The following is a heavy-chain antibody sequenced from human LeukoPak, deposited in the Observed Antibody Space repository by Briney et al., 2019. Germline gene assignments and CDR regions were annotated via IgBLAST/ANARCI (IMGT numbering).Heavy chain of an antibody. Sequence: SETLSLTCSVSGYSISSGYYWGWIRQPPGKGLEWIGSIYHSGSTYYNPSLKSRVTISVDTSKNQFSLKLSSVTAADTAVYYCARRQHYGSGSLDYWGQGTLVTVSS. J-gene: IGHJ4*02. CDR1: GYSISSGYY. D-gene: IGHD3-10*01. CDR3: ARRQHYGSGSLDY. CDR2: IYHSGST. V-gene: IGHV4-38-2*02.